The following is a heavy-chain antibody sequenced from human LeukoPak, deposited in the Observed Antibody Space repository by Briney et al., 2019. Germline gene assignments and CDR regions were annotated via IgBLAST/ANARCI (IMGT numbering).Heavy chain of an antibody. CDR2: ISSSSSYI. D-gene: IGHD4-23*01. CDR1: GFTFSSYS. J-gene: IGHJ6*03. V-gene: IGHV3-21*01. Sequence: PGGSLRLSCAASGFTFSSYSMNWVRQAPGKGLEWVSSISSSSSYIYYADSVKGRFTISRDNAKNSLYLQMNSLRAEDTAVYYCARGGKVYGGRYYYYYYMDVWGKGTTVTVSS. CDR3: ARGGKVYGGRYYYYYYMDV.